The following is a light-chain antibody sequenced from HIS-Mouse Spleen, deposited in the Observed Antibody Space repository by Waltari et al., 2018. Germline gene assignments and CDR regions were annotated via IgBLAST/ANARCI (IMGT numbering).Light chain of an antibody. CDR1: QSVLYSSNNKNY. Sequence: DIVMTQSPDSLAVSLGERATINCKSSQSVLYSSNNKNYLAWYQQKPGQPPKLLIYVASTRESGVPDRFSGSGSGTDFTLTIRSLQAEDVAVYYCQQYYSTPRTFGQGTKVEIK. CDR2: VAS. V-gene: IGKV4-1*01. J-gene: IGKJ1*01. CDR3: QQYYSTPRT.